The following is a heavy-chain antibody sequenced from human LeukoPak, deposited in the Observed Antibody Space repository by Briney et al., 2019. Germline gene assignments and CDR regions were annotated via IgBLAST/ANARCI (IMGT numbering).Heavy chain of an antibody. CDR2: IYYSGST. CDR1: GGSISSYY. CDR3: ARVTKGAQRFDP. J-gene: IGHJ5*02. Sequence: PSETPSLTCTVSGGSISSYYWSWIRQPPGKGLEWIGYIYYSGSTTYNPSLQSRVTISLDTSQNQFSLKLNSVTAADTAIYYCARVTKGAQRFDPWGQGTLVTVSS. D-gene: IGHD3-3*01. V-gene: IGHV4-59*01.